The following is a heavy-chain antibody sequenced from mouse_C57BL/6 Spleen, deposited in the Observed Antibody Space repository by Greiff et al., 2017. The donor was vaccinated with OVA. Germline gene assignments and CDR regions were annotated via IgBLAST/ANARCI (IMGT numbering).Heavy chain of an antibody. V-gene: IGHV1-59*01. CDR1: GYTFTSYW. CDR2: IDPSDSYT. D-gene: IGHD2-5*01. Sequence: QVQLQQSGAELVRPGTSVKLSCKASGYTFTSYWMHWVKQRPGQGLEWIGVIDPSDSYTNYNQKFKGKATLTVDTSSSTAYMQLSSLTSEDSAVYYCARWGSNYEGDYWGQGTTLTVSS. CDR3: ARWGSNYEGDY. J-gene: IGHJ2*01.